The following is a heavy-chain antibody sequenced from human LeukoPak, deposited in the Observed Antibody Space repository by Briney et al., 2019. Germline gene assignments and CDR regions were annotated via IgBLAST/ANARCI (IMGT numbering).Heavy chain of an antibody. J-gene: IGHJ4*02. CDR2: ISYDGSNK. CDR1: GFTFSSYA. CDR3: AKDLFGSSGGSYSSVY. V-gene: IGHV3-30*04. Sequence: GGSLRLSCAASGFTFSSYALHWVRQAPGKGLEWVGVISYDGSNKYYADSVKGRFTISRDNSKTTLYLQMNSLRAEDTAVYYCAKDLFGSSGGSYSSVYWGQGTLVTVSS. D-gene: IGHD2-15*01.